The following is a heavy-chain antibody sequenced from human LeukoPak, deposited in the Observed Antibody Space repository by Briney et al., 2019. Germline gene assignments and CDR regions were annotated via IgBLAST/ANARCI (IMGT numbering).Heavy chain of an antibody. CDR3: ARGELRYFDWPLMDV. D-gene: IGHD3-9*01. CDR2: IYYSGST. J-gene: IGHJ6*03. V-gene: IGHV4-59*01. CDR1: GGSISSYY. Sequence: SETLSLTCTVSGGSISSYYWSWIRQPPGKGLEWIGYIYYSGSTNYNPSLKSRVTISVDTSKNQFSLKLSSVTAADTAVYYCARGELRYFDWPLMDVWGKGTTVTISS.